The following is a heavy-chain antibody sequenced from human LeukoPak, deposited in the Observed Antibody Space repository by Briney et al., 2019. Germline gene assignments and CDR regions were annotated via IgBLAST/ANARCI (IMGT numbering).Heavy chain of an antibody. J-gene: IGHJ4*02. D-gene: IGHD7-27*01. CDR2: IHAGTGDT. V-gene: IGHV1-2*02. CDR3: ARDENWGPDY. CDR1: GYSFTGYY. Sequence: ASVNVSCKPSGYSFTGYYIHWVRQAPGQGLEWMGWIHAGTGDTNYAQKFQGRFTMTRDTSINTLYMELNRLTSDDTAVYFCARDENWGPDYWGQGTLVTVSS.